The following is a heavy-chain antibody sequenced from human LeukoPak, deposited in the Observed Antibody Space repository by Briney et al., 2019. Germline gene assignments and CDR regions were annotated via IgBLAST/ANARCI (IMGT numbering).Heavy chain of an antibody. D-gene: IGHD4-11*01. CDR3: ARQYQSARTTVFDY. V-gene: IGHV4-59*08. Sequence: SETLSLTCTLSGGSISPYYWSWSRQPPGKGLEWIGYVHYSGSTKYNPSLKNRVTISLDTYKNHFSLRLSSVSAADTAVYYCARQYQSARTTVFDYWGQGTLVTVSS. CDR2: VHYSGST. CDR1: GGSISPYY. J-gene: IGHJ4*02.